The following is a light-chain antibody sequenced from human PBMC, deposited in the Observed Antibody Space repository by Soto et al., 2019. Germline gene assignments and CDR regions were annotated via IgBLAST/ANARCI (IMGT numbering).Light chain of an antibody. CDR3: QQYNSDHWT. Sequence: DIQMTQSPSTLSASVGDRVTITCRASQSISTWLAWYQHKPGKAPTLLIYDVSSLESGVPSRFSGSGSGTEFTLTISSLQPDDSATYYCQQYNSDHWTFGQGTKVDI. V-gene: IGKV1-5*01. CDR2: DVS. J-gene: IGKJ1*01. CDR1: QSISTW.